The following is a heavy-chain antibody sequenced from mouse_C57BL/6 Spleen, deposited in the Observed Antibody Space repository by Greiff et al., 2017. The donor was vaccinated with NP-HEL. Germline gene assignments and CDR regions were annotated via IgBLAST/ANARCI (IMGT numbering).Heavy chain of an antibody. CDR1: GFTFSDYG. CDR2: ISNLAYSI. CDR3: ASLTGY. Sequence: EVQLVESGGGLVQPGGSLKLSCAASGFTFSDYGMAWVRQAPRKGPEWVAFISNLAYSIYYADTVTGRFTISRENAKNTLYLEMSSLRSEDTAMYYCASLTGYWGQGTLVTVSA. J-gene: IGHJ3*02. V-gene: IGHV5-15*01. D-gene: IGHD4-1*01.